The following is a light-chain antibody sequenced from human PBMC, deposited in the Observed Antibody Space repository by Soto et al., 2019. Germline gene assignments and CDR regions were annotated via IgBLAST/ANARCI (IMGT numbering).Light chain of an antibody. CDR3: AAWDARLSGRVV. J-gene: IGLJ2*01. CDR2: RNN. Sequence: QSVLTQPPSASGTPGQRVTISCSGTSSNIGSNYVYWYKQLPETAPKLLIYRNNQRPSGVPDRFSGSKSGTSASLAISGLRSEDEADYYCAAWDARLSGRVVFGGGTKLTVL. CDR1: SSNIGSNY. V-gene: IGLV1-47*01.